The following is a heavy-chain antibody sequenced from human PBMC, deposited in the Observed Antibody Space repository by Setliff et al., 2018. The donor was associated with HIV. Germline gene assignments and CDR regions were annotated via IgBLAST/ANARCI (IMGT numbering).Heavy chain of an antibody. CDR1: GGSINGSNW. CDR3: ATVTMVRLIGVYHMDV. J-gene: IGHJ6*03. Sequence: SETLSLTCAVSGGSINGSNWWSWVRQPPGKGLEWIGEIYHSGSTNYNPSLKSRVTISVDKSNNQFSLKMNYVNAADAALYYCATVTMVRLIGVYHMDVWGKGTPVTVSS. D-gene: IGHD3-10*01. V-gene: IGHV4-4*02. CDR2: IYHSGST.